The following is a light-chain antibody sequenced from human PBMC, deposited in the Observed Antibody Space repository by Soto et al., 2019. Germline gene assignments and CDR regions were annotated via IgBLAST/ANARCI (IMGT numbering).Light chain of an antibody. CDR3: AAWDDSLSGFYV. V-gene: IGLV1-47*01. J-gene: IGLJ1*01. CDR1: SSNIGSNY. CDR2: RHN. Sequence: QSVLTQPPSASGTPGQRVTISCSGSSSNIGSNYVYWYQQLPGTAPKLLIYRHNQRPSGVPDRFSGSKSGTSASLAISGLRSEDEADYYCAAWDDSLSGFYVFGTGTKLTVL.